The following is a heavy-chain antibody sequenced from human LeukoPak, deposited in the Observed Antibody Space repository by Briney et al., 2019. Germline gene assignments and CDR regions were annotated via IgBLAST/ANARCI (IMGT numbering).Heavy chain of an antibody. D-gene: IGHD6-19*01. CDR1: GFTFSNYA. Sequence: GRSLRLSCAAAGFTFSNYAMHWVRQAPGKGLEWVAVISYDGGDKEYVDSVKGRLTISRDNFKNTLYLQLNTLRVEDTALYYCARDIEPIAVTGATADYWGQGTLVIVSS. V-gene: IGHV3-30*04. CDR2: ISYDGGDK. J-gene: IGHJ4*02. CDR3: ARDIEPIAVTGATADY.